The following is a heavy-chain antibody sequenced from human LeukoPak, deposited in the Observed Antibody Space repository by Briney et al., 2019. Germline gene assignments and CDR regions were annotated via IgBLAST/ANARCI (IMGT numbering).Heavy chain of an antibody. D-gene: IGHD1-26*01. Sequence: GGSLRLSCAASGITFSAVAMTWVRQAPGKGLEWVSTISAGGGGIYYADSVKGRFSISRDNSKNTLYVQMNSLRAEDTAVYYCASSGSYRFDYWGQGTLVTVSS. J-gene: IGHJ4*02. CDR3: ASSGSYRFDY. V-gene: IGHV3-23*01. CDR1: GITFSAVA. CDR2: ISAGGGGI.